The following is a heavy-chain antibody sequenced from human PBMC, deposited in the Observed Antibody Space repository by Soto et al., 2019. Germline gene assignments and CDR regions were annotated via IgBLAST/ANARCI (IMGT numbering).Heavy chain of an antibody. D-gene: IGHD3-10*01. CDR2: VIPILGAS. V-gene: IGHV1-69*08. J-gene: IGHJ4*02. Sequence: QVQLVQSGAEVKKPGSSVKVSCKASADTFTGYTVTWVRQAPGQGLEWVGRVIPILGASNFAQKFQGRVTLSVDQSTDTAYMVLTGLTSEDTADYYCARSRGSYYSNFDSWGQGTLVTVSS. CDR3: ARSRGSYYSNFDS. CDR1: ADTFTGYT.